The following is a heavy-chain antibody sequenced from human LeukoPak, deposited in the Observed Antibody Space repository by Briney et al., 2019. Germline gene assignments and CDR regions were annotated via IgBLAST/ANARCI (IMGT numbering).Heavy chain of an antibody. Sequence: GGSLRLSCAASGFTFSSYGMHWVRQAPGKGLEWVAFIRYDGSNKYYADSVKGRFTISRDNSKNTLYLQMNSLRAEDTAVYYCAKDSPDIVATSLPDYWGQGTLATVSS. D-gene: IGHD5-12*01. V-gene: IGHV3-30*02. CDR3: AKDSPDIVATSLPDY. J-gene: IGHJ4*02. CDR2: IRYDGSNK. CDR1: GFTFSSYG.